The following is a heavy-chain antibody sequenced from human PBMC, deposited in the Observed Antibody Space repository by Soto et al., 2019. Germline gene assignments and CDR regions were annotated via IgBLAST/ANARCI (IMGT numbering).Heavy chain of an antibody. CDR3: ARSRYNAMFYFDY. CDR2: IYYSGST. D-gene: IGHD3-10*02. CDR1: GGSISSYY. J-gene: IGHJ4*02. Sequence: SETLSLTCTVSGGSISSYYWSWIRQPPGKGLEWIGYIYYSGSTNYNPSLKSRVTISVDPSKNQFSLKLSSVAVADTAVHYCARSRYNAMFYFDYWGQGTLVTVSS. V-gene: IGHV4-59*01.